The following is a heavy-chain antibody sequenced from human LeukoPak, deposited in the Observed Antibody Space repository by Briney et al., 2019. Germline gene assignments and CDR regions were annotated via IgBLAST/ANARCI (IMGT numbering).Heavy chain of an antibody. CDR3: ARDSVRGFVVVTANAFDI. V-gene: IGHV4-61*02. J-gene: IGHJ3*02. CDR2: IYTSGST. D-gene: IGHD2-21*02. Sequence: PSQTLSLTCTVSGDSISSGSYYWSWIRQPAGKGLEWIGRIYTSGSTNYNPSLKSRVTISVDTSKNQFSLKLSSVTAADTAVYYCARDSVRGFVVVTANAFDIWGQGTMVTVSS. CDR1: GDSISSGSYY.